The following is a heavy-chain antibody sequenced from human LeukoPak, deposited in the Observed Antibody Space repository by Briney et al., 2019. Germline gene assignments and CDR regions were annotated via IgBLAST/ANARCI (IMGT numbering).Heavy chain of an antibody. V-gene: IGHV3-74*01. CDR2: INSAGSTI. CDR3: TRGIGY. J-gene: IGHJ4*02. CDR1: GFTFSDYW. D-gene: IGHD1-26*01. Sequence: PGGSLRLSCAVSGFTFSDYWMHWVRQAPGKGLVWVSRINSAGSTITYADFVQGRFTISRDNAKNTLYLQMNSLRAEDTAIYYCTRGIGYWGQGTLVTVSS.